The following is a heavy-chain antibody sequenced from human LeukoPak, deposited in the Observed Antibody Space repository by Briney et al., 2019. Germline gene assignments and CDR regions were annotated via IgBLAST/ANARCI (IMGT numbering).Heavy chain of an antibody. CDR1: GGTFSSYA. CDR2: IIPILGIA. CDR3: ARDMVFDY. J-gene: IGHJ4*02. Sequence: ASVKVSCKASGGTFSSYAIIWVRQAPGQGLEWMGRIIPILGIANYAQKFQGRVTITADKSTSTAYMELSSLRSEDTAVYYCARDMVFDYWGQGTLVTVSS. V-gene: IGHV1-69*04. D-gene: IGHD3-10*01.